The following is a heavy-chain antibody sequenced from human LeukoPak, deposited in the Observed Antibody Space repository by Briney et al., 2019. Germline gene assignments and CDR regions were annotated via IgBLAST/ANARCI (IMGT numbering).Heavy chain of an antibody. CDR1: GGSISSGNYY. CDR2: IYTSGTT. J-gene: IGHJ5*02. CDR3: ARDPIHYGSGSYAWFDP. D-gene: IGHD3-10*01. V-gene: IGHV4-61*02. Sequence: SQTLSLTCTVSGGSISSGNYYWSWIRQPAGRGLEWIGRIYTSGTTNYSPSLKSRVTISLDTSKNHFSLRLSSVTAADTAVYYCARDPIHYGSGSYAWFDPWGQGTLVTVSS.